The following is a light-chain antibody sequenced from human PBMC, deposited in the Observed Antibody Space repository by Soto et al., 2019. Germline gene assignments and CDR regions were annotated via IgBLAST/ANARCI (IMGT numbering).Light chain of an antibody. J-gene: IGLJ1*01. CDR3: CSYVGATTYV. CDR2: EGI. CDR1: SSTVGGFNV. V-gene: IGLV2-23*01. Sequence: QSALTQPASVSGSPGQSITISCTGTSSTVGGFNVVSWYQQHPGKAPKVIIYEGIKRPSGVSNRFSGSNSGSTASLTISRLQAEDEADYYCCSYVGATTYVFGTGTKLTVL.